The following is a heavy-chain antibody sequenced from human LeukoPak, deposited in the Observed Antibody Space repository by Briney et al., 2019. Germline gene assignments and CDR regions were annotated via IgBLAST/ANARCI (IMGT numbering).Heavy chain of an antibody. V-gene: IGHV1-18*01. CDR3: ARVGSSYAYSRGFAELDY. J-gene: IGHJ4*02. D-gene: IGHD5-18*01. Sequence: RGASVKVSCKASGYTFTSYGISWVRQAPGQGLEWMGWISAYNGNTNYAQKLQGRVTMTTDTSTSTAYMELRSLRSDDTAVYYCARVGSSYAYSRGFAELDYWGQGTLVTVSS. CDR2: ISAYNGNT. CDR1: GYTFTSYG.